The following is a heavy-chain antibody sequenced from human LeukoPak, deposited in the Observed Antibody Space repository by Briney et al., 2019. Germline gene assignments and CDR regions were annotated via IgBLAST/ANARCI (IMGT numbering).Heavy chain of an antibody. CDR3: AGPGYGEPSQY. J-gene: IGHJ4*02. V-gene: IGHV3-30*03. D-gene: IGHD4-17*01. Sequence: GGSLRLSCAASGFTFSSYSMNWVRQAPGKGLEWVAVISYDGSNKYYADSVKGRFTVSRDNSKNTLYLQMNSLRAEDTAVYYCAGPGYGEPSQYWGQGTLVTVSS. CDR2: ISYDGSNK. CDR1: GFTFSSYS.